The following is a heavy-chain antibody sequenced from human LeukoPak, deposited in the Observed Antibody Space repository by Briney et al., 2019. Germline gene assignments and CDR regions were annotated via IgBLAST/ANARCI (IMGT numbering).Heavy chain of an antibody. D-gene: IGHD3-10*01. V-gene: IGHV3-48*03. CDR3: ARDLAVRGVIMTRRGYYYGMGV. CDR2: ISSSGSTI. CDR1: AFTFNNYA. Sequence: PGGSLRLSCAASAFTFNNYAMNWVRQAPGKGLEWVSYISSSGSTIYYADSVKGRFTISRDNARNSLYLQMNSLRAEDTAVYYCARDLAVRGVIMTRRGYYYGMGVWGQGTTVTVSS. J-gene: IGHJ6*02.